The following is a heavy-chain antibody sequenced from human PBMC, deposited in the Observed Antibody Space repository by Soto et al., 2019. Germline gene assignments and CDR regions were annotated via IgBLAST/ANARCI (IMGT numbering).Heavy chain of an antibody. CDR2: IIPIFGTA. D-gene: IGHD6-13*01. J-gene: IGHJ5*02. Sequence: QVQLVQSGAEVKKPGSSVKVSCKASGGTFSSYAISWVRQAPGQGLEWMGGIIPIFGTANYAQKFQGRVTITADESTSTDYMELSSRRSEDTAVYYCARDGLGYSRPWGLRQNGFEPWGQGTLVTVSS. CDR3: ARDGLGYSRPWGLRQNGFEP. CDR1: GGTFSSYA. V-gene: IGHV1-69*01.